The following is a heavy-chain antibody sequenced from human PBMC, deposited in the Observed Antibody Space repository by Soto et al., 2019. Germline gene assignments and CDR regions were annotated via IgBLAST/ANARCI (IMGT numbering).Heavy chain of an antibody. CDR1: GYTXTTYG. Sequence: SXKVSFKAFGYTXTTYGIDLVRQAPGQGLEWMGWVSPYNGDTTYAQKVQGRVTITKETSTRTAYMELPSLRFDDTAVYFCAREVGHMDVWGQGTTGTVSS. V-gene: IGHV1-18*04. J-gene: IGHJ6*02. CDR2: VSPYNGDT. CDR3: AREVGHMDV.